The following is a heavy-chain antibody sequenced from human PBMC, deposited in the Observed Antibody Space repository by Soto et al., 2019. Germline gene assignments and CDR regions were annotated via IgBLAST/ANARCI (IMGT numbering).Heavy chain of an antibody. CDR3: ARGTDTAELFYFDD. CDR2: IYEYGAT. Sequence: QQELQESGSGLVKRSQTLSRTCAVSGGSISSGGYCWSWIRKPPGKGLEWIGYIYEYGATSYSPSLKSRVTMSTDRSKNHFSLKLNSVTAADTAAYYCARGTDTAELFYFDDWGQGTLVTVSS. D-gene: IGHD2-2*01. J-gene: IGHJ4*02. V-gene: IGHV4-30-2*01. CDR1: GGSISSGGYC.